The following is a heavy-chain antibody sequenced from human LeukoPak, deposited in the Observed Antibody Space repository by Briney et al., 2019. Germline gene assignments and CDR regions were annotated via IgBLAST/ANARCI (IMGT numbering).Heavy chain of an antibody. CDR2: IYTSGST. V-gene: IGHV4-61*02. CDR3: ARLALSSSVDY. CDR1: GGSISSGSYY. D-gene: IGHD6-6*01. J-gene: IGHJ4*02. Sequence: PSQTLSLTCTVSGGSISSGSYYWSWIRQPAGKGLEWIGRIYTSGSTNYNPSLKSRVTISVDTSKNQFSLKLSSVTAADTAVYYCARLALSSSVDYWGQGTLVTVSS.